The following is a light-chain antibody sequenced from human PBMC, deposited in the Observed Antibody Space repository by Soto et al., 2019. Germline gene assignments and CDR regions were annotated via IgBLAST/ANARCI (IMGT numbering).Light chain of an antibody. V-gene: IGKV1-17*01. CDR2: GTS. J-gene: IGKJ1*01. CDR1: QSIGRW. CDR3: LQHETYPRT. Sequence: DIQMTQSPSTLSASVGDTVTVTCRASQSIGRWLAWYQQRPGKAPKRLIYGTSNLQTGVPSRFSGSGYGTDFTLTISSLQPEDFATYYCLQHETYPRTFGQGTKVDIK.